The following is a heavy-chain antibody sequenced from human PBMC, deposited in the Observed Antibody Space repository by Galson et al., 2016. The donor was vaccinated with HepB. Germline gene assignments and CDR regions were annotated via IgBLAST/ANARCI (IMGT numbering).Heavy chain of an antibody. CDR2: IYYSGST. D-gene: IGHD4-17*01. V-gene: IGHV4-39*01. Sequence: ETLSLTCTVSGGSISSSSYYWGWIRQPPGKGLEWNGSIYYSGSTYYNPSLKSRVTISVDTSKNQFSLKLSSVTAADTAVYYCARSTVTTFYYWGQGTLVTVSS. J-gene: IGHJ4*02. CDR3: ARSTVTTFYY. CDR1: GGSISSSSYY.